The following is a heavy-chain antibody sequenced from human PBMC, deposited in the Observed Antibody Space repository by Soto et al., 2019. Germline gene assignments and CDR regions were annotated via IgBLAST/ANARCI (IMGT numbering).Heavy chain of an antibody. Sequence: QVQLVQSGAEVKKPGASVKVSCKASGYTFTRYDINWVRQATGQGLEWMGWMNPNSGNTGNAQKFQGRDTMTRNTXIXXAYMELSSLRSEDTAVYYCARGADCSGGSCYLFDYWGQGTLVTVSS. CDR3: ARGADCSGGSCYLFDY. V-gene: IGHV1-8*01. CDR2: MNPNSGNT. CDR1: GYTFTRYD. J-gene: IGHJ4*02. D-gene: IGHD2-15*01.